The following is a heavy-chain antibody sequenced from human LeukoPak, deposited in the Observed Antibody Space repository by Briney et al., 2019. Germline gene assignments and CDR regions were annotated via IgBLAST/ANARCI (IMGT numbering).Heavy chain of an antibody. CDR1: GYSFTSYW. CDR3: ARGGPLYYYGSGSYPSFDY. CDR2: IYPGDSDT. J-gene: IGHJ4*02. V-gene: IGHV5-51*01. Sequence: GESLKISCKGSGYSFTSYWIGWVRQMPGKGLEWVGIIYPGDSDTRYSPSFQGQVTISADKSISTAYLQWSSLKASDTAMYYCARGGPLYYYGSGSYPSFDYWGQGTLVTVSS. D-gene: IGHD3-10*01.